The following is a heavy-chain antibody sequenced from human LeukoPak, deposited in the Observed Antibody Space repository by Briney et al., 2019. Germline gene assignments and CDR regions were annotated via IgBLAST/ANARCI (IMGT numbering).Heavy chain of an antibody. V-gene: IGHV1-2*02. CDR3: ARDGGAYCGGDCYFADDY. CDR2: INPNSGGT. J-gene: IGHJ4*02. CDR1: GYTFTGYY. D-gene: IGHD2-21*02. Sequence: ASVKVSCTASGYTFTGYYMHWVRQAPGQGLEWMGWINPNSGGTDYAQKFQGRVTMTGDTSISTAYMELSRLRSDDTAVYYCARDGGAYCGGDCYFADDYWGQGTLVTVSS.